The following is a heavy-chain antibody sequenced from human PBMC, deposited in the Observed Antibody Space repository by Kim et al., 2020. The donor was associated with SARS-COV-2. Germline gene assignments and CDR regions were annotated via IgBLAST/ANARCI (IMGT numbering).Heavy chain of an antibody. D-gene: IGHD3-10*01. CDR3: ARVGSGILGP. V-gene: IGHV1-8*01. Sequence: ASVKVSCKASGYTFTNFDINWVRQATGQGPEWMGWMSPKSGRRGSAQKFQGRLTLTRNTAMRTAYMELTGLTADDTAVYYCARVGSGILGPWGQGTLDTGSS. CDR1: GYTFTNFD. CDR2: MSPKSGRR. J-gene: IGHJ5*02.